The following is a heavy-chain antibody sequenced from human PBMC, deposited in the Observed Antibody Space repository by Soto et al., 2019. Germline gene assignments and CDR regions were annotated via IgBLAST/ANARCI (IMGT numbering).Heavy chain of an antibody. Sequence: QVQLQESGPGLVKPSQTLSLTCTVSGGSVSSGGYYWSWIRQHPGKGLEWIGYIYYSGSTYYNPSLKSRVTISLATSKNQFSLKLSSVTAADTAVYYCARDNLHWGFDYWGQGTLVTVSS. CDR3: ARDNLHWGFDY. D-gene: IGHD7-27*01. CDR2: IYYSGST. CDR1: GGSVSSGGYY. J-gene: IGHJ4*02. V-gene: IGHV4-31*03.